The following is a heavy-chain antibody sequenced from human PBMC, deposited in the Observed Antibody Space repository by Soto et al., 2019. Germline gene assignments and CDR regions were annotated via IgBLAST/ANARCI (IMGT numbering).Heavy chain of an antibody. CDR1: GYSFTSYW. V-gene: IGHV5-51*01. D-gene: IGHD3-9*01. J-gene: IGHJ3*02. Sequence: GESLKISCKGSGYSFTSYWIGWVRQMPGKGLEWMGIIYPGDADTRYSPSFQGQVTISADKSISTAYLQWSSLKASDTAMYYCARQPMNYDFFTGYLAFDIWGQGTMVTVSS. CDR3: ARQPMNYDFFTGYLAFDI. CDR2: IYPGDADT.